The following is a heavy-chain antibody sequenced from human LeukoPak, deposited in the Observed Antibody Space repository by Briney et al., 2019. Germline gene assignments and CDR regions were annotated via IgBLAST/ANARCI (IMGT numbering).Heavy chain of an antibody. J-gene: IGHJ4*02. Sequence: GGSLRLSCVASGFTVSNSYMSWVRQAPGKRPEWVSVIYSGGDIDYADSVKGRFSISRDNSKNTLYLQMNSLRDEDTAVYYCARTSRSSGYLFLGFDYWGQGTLVTVSS. D-gene: IGHD3-22*01. CDR3: ARTSRSSGYLFLGFDY. V-gene: IGHV3-53*01. CDR1: GFTVSNSY. CDR2: IYSGGDI.